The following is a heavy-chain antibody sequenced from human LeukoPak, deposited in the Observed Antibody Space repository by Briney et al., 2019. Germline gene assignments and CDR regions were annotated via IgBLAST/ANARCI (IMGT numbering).Heavy chain of an antibody. D-gene: IGHD3-22*01. J-gene: IGHJ5*02. CDR1: GGSISSSSYY. V-gene: IGHV4-39*01. CDR2: IYYSGST. CDR3: ATVFGYPKYNWFDP. Sequence: SETLSLTCTVSGGSISSSSYYWGWIRQPPGKGLEWIGSIYYSGSTYYNPSLKSRVTISVDTSKNQFSLKLSSVTAADTAVYYCATVFGYPKYNWFDPWGQGTLVTVSS.